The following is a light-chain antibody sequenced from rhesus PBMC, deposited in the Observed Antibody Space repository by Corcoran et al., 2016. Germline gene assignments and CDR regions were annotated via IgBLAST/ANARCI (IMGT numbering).Light chain of an antibody. CDR2: FAK. J-gene: IGKJ1*01. Sequence: DIQMSQSPSSLSASVGDRVTITCRASQGISSYLNWYQQKPGKAPNLLIYFAKSLASGVPSRFSGSGSGSEFTLTITSLQPEDSATYYCQQGDSNPRTFGQGTKVEFK. CDR1: QGISSY. V-gene: IGKV1-32*04. CDR3: QQGDSNPRT.